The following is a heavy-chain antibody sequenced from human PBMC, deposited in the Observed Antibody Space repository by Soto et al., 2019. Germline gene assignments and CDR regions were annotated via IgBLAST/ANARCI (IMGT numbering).Heavy chain of an antibody. J-gene: IGHJ6*03. CDR3: ARETLRGDYGIYYYMDV. CDR2: IYYSGST. V-gene: IGHV4-39*07. D-gene: IGHD4-17*01. CDR1: GGSISSSSYY. Sequence: SETLSLTCTVSGGSISSSSYYWGWIRQPPGKGLEWIGSIYYSGSTYYNPSLKSRVTISVDTSKNQFSLKLSSVTAADTAVYYCARETLRGDYGIYYYMDVWGKGTTVTVSS.